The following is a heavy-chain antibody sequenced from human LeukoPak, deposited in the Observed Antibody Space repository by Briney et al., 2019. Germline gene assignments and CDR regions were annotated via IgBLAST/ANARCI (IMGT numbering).Heavy chain of an antibody. CDR2: MYPSGVT. CDR1: GVTVSDNL. J-gene: IGHJ4*02. Sequence: PGGSLRLSCAASGVTVSDNLMTWVRQAPGKGLEWVSVMYPSGVTYYADSVKGRFTMSRDKSKNTLYLDVSSLRAEDTAVYYCVRHIRSSGWYPDFWGQGTLVTVSS. CDR3: VRHIRSSGWYPDF. V-gene: IGHV3-53*01. D-gene: IGHD6-19*01.